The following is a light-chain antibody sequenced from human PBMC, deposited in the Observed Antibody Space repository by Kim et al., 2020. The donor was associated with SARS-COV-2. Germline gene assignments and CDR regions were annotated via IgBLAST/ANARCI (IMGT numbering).Light chain of an antibody. CDR3: QQSYSTPRT. CDR1: QRISSY. Sequence: DIQMTQSPSSLSASVGDRVTITCRASQRISSYLNWYQQKPGKAPKLLIYAASSLQSGVPSRFSGSGSGTDFTLTISSLRPEDFATYYCQQSYSTPRTFGQGTKVDIK. V-gene: IGKV1-39*01. CDR2: AAS. J-gene: IGKJ1*01.